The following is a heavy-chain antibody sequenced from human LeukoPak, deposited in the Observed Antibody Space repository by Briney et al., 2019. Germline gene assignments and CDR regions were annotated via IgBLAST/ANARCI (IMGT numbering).Heavy chain of an antibody. J-gene: IGHJ3*02. D-gene: IGHD6-19*01. CDR1: GFTFDDYA. Sequence: GGSLRLSCAASGFTFDDYAMHWVRQAPGKGLEWVSGISWNSGSIGYADSVKGRFTISRDNAKNSLHLQMNSLRAEDTALYYCAKDLYSSGWYLGVHAFDIWGQGKMVTVSS. CDR2: ISWNSGSI. V-gene: IGHV3-9*01. CDR3: AKDLYSSGWYLGVHAFDI.